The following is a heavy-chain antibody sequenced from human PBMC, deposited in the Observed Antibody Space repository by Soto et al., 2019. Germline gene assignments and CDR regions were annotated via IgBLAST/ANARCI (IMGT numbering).Heavy chain of an antibody. Sequence: GGSLRLSCAASGFTFPSYSMNWVRQVPGQGLEWVSYITSKSTTIKYADSVKGRFTVSRDNAKNTLFLQMNSLRAEDTALYFCAKDGTTGGQHYYGMDVWGQGTTVT. D-gene: IGHD2-15*01. J-gene: IGHJ6*02. CDR3: AKDGTTGGQHYYGMDV. V-gene: IGHV3-48*01. CDR1: GFTFPSYS. CDR2: ITSKSTTI.